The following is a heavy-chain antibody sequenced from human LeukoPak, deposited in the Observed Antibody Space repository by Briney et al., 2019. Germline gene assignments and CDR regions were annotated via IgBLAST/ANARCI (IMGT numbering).Heavy chain of an antibody. Sequence: GGSLRLSCAASGFSVSSNFMTWVRQAPGKGLEWVSVIFSGGSTYYADSVKGRFTISRDNSKNTLYLQMNSLRVEDTAIYYCARGRRWDLLVSLIDASDIWGQGTMVTVPS. CDR3: ARGRRWDLLVSLIDASDI. CDR2: IFSGGST. D-gene: IGHD1-26*01. V-gene: IGHV3-53*01. J-gene: IGHJ3*02. CDR1: GFSVSSNF.